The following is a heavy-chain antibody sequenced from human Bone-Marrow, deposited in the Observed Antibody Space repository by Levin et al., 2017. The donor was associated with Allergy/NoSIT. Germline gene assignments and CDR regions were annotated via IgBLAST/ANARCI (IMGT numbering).Heavy chain of an antibody. CDR3: ARTSDIVATIPDIDFDY. J-gene: IGHJ4*02. D-gene: IGHD5-12*01. CDR2: IIPILGIA. CDR1: GGTFSSYT. V-gene: IGHV1-69*02. Sequence: EASVKVSCKASGGTFSSYTISWVRQAPGQGLEWMGRIIPILGIANYAQKFQGRVTITADKSTSTAYMELSSLRSEDTAVYYCARTSDIVATIPDIDFDYWGQGTLVTVSS.